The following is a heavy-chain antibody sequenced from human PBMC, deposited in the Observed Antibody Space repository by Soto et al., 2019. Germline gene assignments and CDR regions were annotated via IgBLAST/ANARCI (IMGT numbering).Heavy chain of an antibody. V-gene: IGHV1-46*01. Sequence: ASVKVSCKASGYTFTSYYMHWVRQAPGQGLDWMGIINPSGVSTSYEQKFQGRVTMTRDTSTSTVYMELSSLRSEDTAVYYCKARGSSWSDDAFDIWGQGTMVTVSS. J-gene: IGHJ3*02. CDR2: INPSGVST. CDR1: GYTFTSYY. CDR3: KARGSSWSDDAFDI. D-gene: IGHD6-13*01.